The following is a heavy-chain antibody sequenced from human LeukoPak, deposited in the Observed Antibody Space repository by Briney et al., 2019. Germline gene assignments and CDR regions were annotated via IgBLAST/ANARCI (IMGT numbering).Heavy chain of an antibody. CDR1: GFTFSTYA. Sequence: GGSLRLSCAASGFTFSTYAMSWVRQAPGKGLEWVSGISGSGTHTYYADSMKGRFTISRDNSKNTLYLQMNGLRAEDTAVYYRAKERDYGHFDYWGQGTLVTVSS. CDR3: AKERDYGHFDY. D-gene: IGHD4-17*01. CDR2: ISGSGTHT. V-gene: IGHV3-23*01. J-gene: IGHJ4*02.